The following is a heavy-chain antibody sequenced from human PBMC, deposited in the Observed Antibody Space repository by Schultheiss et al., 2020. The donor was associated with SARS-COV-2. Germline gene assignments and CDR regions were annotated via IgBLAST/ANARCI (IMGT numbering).Heavy chain of an antibody. Sequence: SETLSLTCTVSGGSISSYYWSWIRQPPGKGLEWIGYIYYSGSTNYNPSLKSRVTMSVDTSKNQFSLKLSSVTAADTAVYYCARDSPTGDYVNSFDPWGQGTLVTVSS. CDR1: GGSISSYY. J-gene: IGHJ5*02. V-gene: IGHV4-59*12. D-gene: IGHD4-17*01. CDR2: IYYSGST. CDR3: ARDSPTGDYVNSFDP.